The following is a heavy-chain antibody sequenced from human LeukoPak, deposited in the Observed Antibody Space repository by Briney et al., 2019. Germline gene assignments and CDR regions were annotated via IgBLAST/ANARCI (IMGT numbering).Heavy chain of an antibody. Sequence: GGSLRLSCAASGFTFSSYGMDWVRQAPGKGLEWVSGISGSGGSTYYADSVKGRFTISRDNSKNTLYLQMNSLRAEDTAVYYCAKDNFIRLVVITTAFDYWGQGTLVTVSS. CDR2: ISGSGGST. D-gene: IGHD3-22*01. CDR1: GFTFSSYG. J-gene: IGHJ4*02. V-gene: IGHV3-23*01. CDR3: AKDNFIRLVVITTAFDY.